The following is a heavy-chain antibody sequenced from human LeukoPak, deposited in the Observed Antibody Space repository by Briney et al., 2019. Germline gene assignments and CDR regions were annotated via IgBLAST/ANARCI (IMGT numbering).Heavy chain of an antibody. J-gene: IGHJ4*02. Sequence: SETLSLTCTVSGGSISSSSYYWGWIRQPPGKGLEWIGSIYYSGSTYYNPSLKSRVTISVDTSKNQFSLKLSSVTAADTAVYYCARVPHYDILTGYEWGQGTLVTVSS. CDR2: IYYSGST. CDR3: ARVPHYDILTGYE. D-gene: IGHD3-9*01. CDR1: GGSISSSSYY. V-gene: IGHV4-39*07.